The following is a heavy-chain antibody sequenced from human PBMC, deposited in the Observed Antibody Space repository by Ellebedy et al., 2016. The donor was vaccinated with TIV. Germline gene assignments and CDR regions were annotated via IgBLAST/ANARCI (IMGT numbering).Heavy chain of an antibody. CDR3: ARLVAATLDAFDI. Sequence: GGSLRLXXAASGFTFSSYSMNWVRQAPGKGLEWVSSISSSSSYIYYADSVKGRFTISRDNAKNSLYLQMNSLRAEDTAVYYCARLVAATLDAFDIWGQGTMVTVSS. D-gene: IGHD2-15*01. CDR2: ISSSSSYI. CDR1: GFTFSSYS. V-gene: IGHV3-21*01. J-gene: IGHJ3*02.